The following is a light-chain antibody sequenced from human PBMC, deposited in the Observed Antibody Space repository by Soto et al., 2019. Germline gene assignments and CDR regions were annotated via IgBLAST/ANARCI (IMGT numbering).Light chain of an antibody. J-gene: IGKJ1*01. V-gene: IGKV3-11*01. CDR3: QQYDSFSVT. CDR1: QSVSSY. Sequence: EIVLTQSPATLSLSPGERATLSCRASQSVSSYLAWYQQKPGQAPRLLIYDASNRATGIPARFSGSGSGTDFTLTISSLQPDDFATYYCQQYDSFSVTFGQGTKVDIK. CDR2: DAS.